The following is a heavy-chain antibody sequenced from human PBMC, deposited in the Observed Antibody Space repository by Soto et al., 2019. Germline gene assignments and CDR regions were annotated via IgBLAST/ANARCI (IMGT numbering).Heavy chain of an antibody. V-gene: IGHV3-74*01. J-gene: IGHJ4*02. Sequence: EVQLAESGGGLVQPGGSLRLSCAASGFTFNSYWMQWVRHAPGKGLEWVSRIDGDEDSTKNYADSVTGRVTISSDNIKNTLYLQMTSLRAEDTAVYYSVRDSHGDYWGQGTLGIVSS. CDR2: IDGDEDSTK. CDR3: VRDSHGDY. CDR1: GFTFNSYW.